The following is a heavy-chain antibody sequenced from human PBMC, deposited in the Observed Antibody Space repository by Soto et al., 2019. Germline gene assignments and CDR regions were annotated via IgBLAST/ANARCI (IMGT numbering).Heavy chain of an antibody. Sequence: GGSLRLSCAASGFTFSSYWMSWVRQAPGKGLEWVANIKQDGSEKYYVDSVKGRFTISRDNAKNSLYLQMNSLRAEDTAVYYCARELTTYYYDSSGYYDWGQGTLVAVSS. V-gene: IGHV3-7*03. CDR3: ARELTTYYYDSSGYYD. CDR1: GFTFSSYW. CDR2: IKQDGSEK. J-gene: IGHJ4*02. D-gene: IGHD3-22*01.